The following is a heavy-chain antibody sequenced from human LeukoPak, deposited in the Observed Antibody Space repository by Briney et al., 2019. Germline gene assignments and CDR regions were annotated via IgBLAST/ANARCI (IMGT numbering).Heavy chain of an antibody. CDR1: GFIFSNYG. CDR2: IYYDGTNK. D-gene: IGHD4-23*01. J-gene: IGHJ4*02. CDR3: ARQSTVATDW. V-gene: IGHV3-33*01. Sequence: GTSLRLSCAASGFIFSNYGMHWVRQAPGRGLEWVALIYYDGTNKYYADSVKGRFTISRDNSKNTLFLQMNSLRVEDTAVYYCARQSTVATDWWGQGTLVTVSS.